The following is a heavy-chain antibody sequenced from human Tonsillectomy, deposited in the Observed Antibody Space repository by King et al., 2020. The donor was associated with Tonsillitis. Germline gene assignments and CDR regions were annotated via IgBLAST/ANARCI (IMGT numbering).Heavy chain of an antibody. CDR1: GYTFTNYW. Sequence: VQLVESGAEVKKPGESLKISCTSSGYTFTNYWIGWVRQMPGKGLECMGIVYPGDSDTRYSPSFQGQVTISADKSISTAYLQWSSLKASDTAMYYCARQRRIAVTEDPYGGHFFDLWGRGTLVTVSS. J-gene: IGHJ2*01. CDR2: VYPGDSDT. V-gene: IGHV5-51*01. D-gene: IGHD6-19*01. CDR3: ARQRRIAVTEDPYGGHFFDL.